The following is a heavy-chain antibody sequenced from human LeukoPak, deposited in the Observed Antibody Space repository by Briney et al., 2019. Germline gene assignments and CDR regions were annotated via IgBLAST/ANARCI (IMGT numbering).Heavy chain of an antibody. V-gene: IGHV3-48*03. CDR3: ARDWDRGYCSGGSCVDY. CDR2: ISSSGSTI. D-gene: IGHD2-15*01. J-gene: IGHJ4*02. CDR1: GFTFSSYE. Sequence: PGGSLRLSCAASGFTFSSYEMNWVRQAPGKGLEWVSYISSSGSTIYYADSVKGRFTISRDNAKNSLYLQMNSLRAEDTAVYYCARDWDRGYCSGGSCVDYRGQGTLVTVSS.